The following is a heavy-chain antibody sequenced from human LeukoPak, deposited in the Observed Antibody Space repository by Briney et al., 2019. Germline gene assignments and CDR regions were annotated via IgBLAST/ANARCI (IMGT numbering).Heavy chain of an antibody. J-gene: IGHJ4*02. Sequence: PGGSLRLSCAASGFTFSNAYMSWVRQAPGKGVEWVGRIKSKAHGGTTEYAAPVKGRFTISRDDSKNTLFLQMNSLQTEDAALYYCATYSSSYYYFVYWGQGTLVTVSS. CDR3: ATYSSSYYYFVY. D-gene: IGHD6-13*01. V-gene: IGHV3-15*01. CDR2: IKSKAHGGTT. CDR1: GFTFSNAY.